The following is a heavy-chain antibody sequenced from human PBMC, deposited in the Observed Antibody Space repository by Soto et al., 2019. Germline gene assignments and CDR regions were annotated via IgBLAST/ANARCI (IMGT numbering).Heavy chain of an antibody. CDR2: IKTSGDSI. Sequence: GGSLRLSCAASGFAFSSCVMSWVRQAPGKGLEWVSTIKTSGDSIFYADPVKGRFTASRDDSRNTLYLQMDSLRAEDTATYYCTKDVTGDIGADYWGPGTPVTVSS. CDR3: TKDVTGDIGADY. D-gene: IGHD2-21*02. V-gene: IGHV3-23*01. CDR1: GFAFSSCV. J-gene: IGHJ4*02.